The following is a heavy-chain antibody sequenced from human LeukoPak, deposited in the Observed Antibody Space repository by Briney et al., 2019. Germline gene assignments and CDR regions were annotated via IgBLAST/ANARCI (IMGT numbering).Heavy chain of an antibody. J-gene: IGHJ4*02. CDR1: GYNFNRYT. Sequence: ASVKVSCKTSGYNFNRYTITWVRQAPGQGLEWMGWGSTYNGDTNYAEKFQGRVTMTTETVTKTAYMELRRLRAGDTAMYFCARVSDTSMVTPGFDSWGQGTLVTVSS. D-gene: IGHD5-18*01. V-gene: IGHV1-18*01. CDR3: ARVSDTSMVTPGFDS. CDR2: GSTYNGDT.